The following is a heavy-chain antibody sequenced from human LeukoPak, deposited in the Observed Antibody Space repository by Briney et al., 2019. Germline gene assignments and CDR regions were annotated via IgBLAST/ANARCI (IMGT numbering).Heavy chain of an antibody. J-gene: IGHJ4*02. Sequence: PGGSLRLSCAASGFTFSSYAMSWVRQAPGKGLEWVSAISGSGGSTYYADSVKGRFTISRDNSKNTLYLQMNSLRAEDTAVYYCAQMSSGYDVFDYWGQGTLVTVSS. V-gene: IGHV3-23*01. CDR2: ISGSGGST. CDR3: AQMSSGYDVFDY. CDR1: GFTFSSYA. D-gene: IGHD5-12*01.